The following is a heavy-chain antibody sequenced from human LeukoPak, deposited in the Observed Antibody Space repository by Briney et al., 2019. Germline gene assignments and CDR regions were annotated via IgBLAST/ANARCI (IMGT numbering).Heavy chain of an antibody. CDR1: GDSVSSGSGS. CDR2: IYYRSQWYN. J-gene: IGHJ3*01. V-gene: IGHV6-1*01. D-gene: IGHD3-10*01. CDR3: ARGGLVRGSLNSLTGFDF. Sequence: SQTPSLTCDISGDSVSSGSGSWNWIRQSPSRGLEWLGRIYYRSQWYNDDAVSVKGRISINPDTAKNQFSLHLNSVTPDDTALYYCARGGLVRGSLNSLTGFDFWGQGTMVTVSS.